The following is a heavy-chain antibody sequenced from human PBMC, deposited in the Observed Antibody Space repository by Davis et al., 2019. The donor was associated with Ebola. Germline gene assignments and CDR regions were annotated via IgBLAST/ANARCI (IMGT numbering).Heavy chain of an antibody. CDR3: ARTGGTIVRGVIGY. V-gene: IGHV3-21*01. Sequence: GESLKISCAASGFTFSSYSMNWVRQAPEKGLEWVSSISSSSSYIYYADSVKGRFTISRDNAKNSLYLQMNSLRAEDTAVYYCARTGGTIVRGVIGYWGQGTLVTVSS. CDR1: GFTFSSYS. J-gene: IGHJ4*02. D-gene: IGHD3-10*01. CDR2: ISSSSSYI.